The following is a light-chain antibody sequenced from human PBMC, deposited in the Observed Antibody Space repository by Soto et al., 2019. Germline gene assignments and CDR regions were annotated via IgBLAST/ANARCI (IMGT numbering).Light chain of an antibody. V-gene: IGKV1-5*03. CDR1: QNINSW. CDR3: QQYGSSPWT. CDR2: KAS. Sequence: DIQMTQSPSTLSASVGDRVTITCRASQNINSWLAWYQQKPGKAPKLLIYKASSLESGVPSRFSGSGSGTEFTLTISRLEPEDFAVYYCQQYGSSPWTFGQGTKVEIK. J-gene: IGKJ1*01.